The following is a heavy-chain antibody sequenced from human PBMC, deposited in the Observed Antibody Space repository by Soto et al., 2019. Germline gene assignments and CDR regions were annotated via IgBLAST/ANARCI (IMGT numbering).Heavy chain of an antibody. CDR3: KRDSGGGGGY. Sequence: EVQLVESGGGLVQPGGSLRLSCAASGFTFSSYWMHWVRQAPGKGLVWVSRTNEDGSTINYADSVKGRFTISRDNAKNRCYREMNGLGAEDTAVYYCKRDSGGGGGYWGQGTLVTVSS. V-gene: IGHV3-74*01. CDR1: GFTFSSYW. CDR2: TNEDGSTI. D-gene: IGHD3-16*01. J-gene: IGHJ4*02.